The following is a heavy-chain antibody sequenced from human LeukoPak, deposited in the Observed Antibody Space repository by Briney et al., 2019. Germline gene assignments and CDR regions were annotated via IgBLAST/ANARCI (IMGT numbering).Heavy chain of an antibody. D-gene: IGHD3-3*01. Sequence: GASVKVSCKASGGTFSNYAISWVRQAPGQGPEWMGGIITNYGTTNYAQKYQGRVTITADESTTTVYMELSSLRSEDTAVYYCARPRTYYDFWRGYPPFDYWGQGTLVTVSS. V-gene: IGHV1-69*13. CDR3: ARPRTYYDFWRGYPPFDY. J-gene: IGHJ4*02. CDR1: GGTFSNYA. CDR2: IITNYGTT.